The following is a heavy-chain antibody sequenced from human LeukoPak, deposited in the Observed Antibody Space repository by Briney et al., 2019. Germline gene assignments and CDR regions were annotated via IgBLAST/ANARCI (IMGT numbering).Heavy chain of an antibody. J-gene: IGHJ4*02. V-gene: IGHV1-2*02. CDR2: VNPNSGGT. D-gene: IGHD3-10*01. CDR1: GYTFTGYY. CDR3: AREHDGSGSYYNAFDY. Sequence: ASETVSCKASGYTFTGYYMHWVRQAPGQGLEWMGLVNPNSGGTNYAQQFQGRVTMTRDTSISTAYMELSRLRSDDTAVYYCAREHDGSGSYYNAFDYWGQGTLVTVSS.